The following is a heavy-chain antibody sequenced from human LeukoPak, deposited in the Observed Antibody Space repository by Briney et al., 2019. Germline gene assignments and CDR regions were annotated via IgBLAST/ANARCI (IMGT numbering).Heavy chain of an antibody. J-gene: IGHJ4*02. V-gene: IGHV4-34*01. CDR3: ARGIAGYNFGFDY. D-gene: IGHD5-18*01. CDR2: INQSGST. CDR1: GGSFSGYY. Sequence: SETLSLTCAVYGGSFSGYYWSWIRQPPGKGLEWIGEINQSGSTNNNPSLKSRVTMSVDTSKNQFSLNLSSVTAADTAVYYCARGIAGYNFGFDYWGQGALVTVSS.